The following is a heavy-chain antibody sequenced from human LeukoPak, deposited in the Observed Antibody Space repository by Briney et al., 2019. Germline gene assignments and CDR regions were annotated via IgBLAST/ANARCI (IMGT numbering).Heavy chain of an antibody. Sequence: PGRSLRLPCAASGFTFSSYGMHWVRQAPGKGLEWVAVIWYDGSNKYYADSVKGRFTISRDNSKNTLYLQMNSLRAEDTAVYYCARGSIAVAGNYLDYWGQGTLVTVSS. CDR1: GFTFSSYG. D-gene: IGHD6-19*01. V-gene: IGHV3-33*01. CDR2: IWYDGSNK. CDR3: ARGSIAVAGNYLDY. J-gene: IGHJ4*02.